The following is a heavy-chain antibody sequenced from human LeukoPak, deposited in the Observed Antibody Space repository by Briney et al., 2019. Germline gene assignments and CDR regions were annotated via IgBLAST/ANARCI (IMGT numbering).Heavy chain of an antibody. CDR1: GGSFSGYY. D-gene: IGHD6-19*01. CDR3: AGEGYSSGWSFDY. J-gene: IGHJ4*02. CDR2: INHSGST. Sequence: MTSETLSLTCAVYGGSFSGYYWSWIRQPPGKGLEWIGEINHSGSTNYNPSLKSRVTISVDTSKNQFSLKLSSVTAADTAVYYCAGEGYSSGWSFDYWGQGTLVTVSS. V-gene: IGHV4-34*01.